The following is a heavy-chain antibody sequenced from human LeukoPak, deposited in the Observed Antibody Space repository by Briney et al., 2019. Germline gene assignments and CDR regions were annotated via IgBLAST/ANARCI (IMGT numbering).Heavy chain of an antibody. Sequence: GGSLRLSCAASGFTFSDYYMSWIRQAPGKGLEWVSYISSSGSTIYYADSVKGRFTISRDNAKNSLYLQMNSLRAEDTAVYYCAREPGVVVPAAMDPNLGKFDPWGQGTLVTVSS. V-gene: IGHV3-11*04. D-gene: IGHD2-2*01. CDR3: AREPGVVVPAAMDPNLGKFDP. CDR1: GFTFSDYY. J-gene: IGHJ5*02. CDR2: ISSSGSTI.